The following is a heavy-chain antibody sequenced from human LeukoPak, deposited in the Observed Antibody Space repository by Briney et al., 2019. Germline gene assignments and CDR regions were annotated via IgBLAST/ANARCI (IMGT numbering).Heavy chain of an antibody. D-gene: IGHD5-12*01. CDR1: GFTFSSYW. Sequence: GGSLRLSCAASGFTFSSYWMSWVRQAPGKGLEWVANIKQDGSEKYYVDSVKGRFTISRDNSKNSLYLQMNSLRTEDTALYYCAKGIRGYSGYANFDYWGQGTLVTVSS. CDR2: IKQDGSEK. J-gene: IGHJ4*02. CDR3: AKGIRGYSGYANFDY. V-gene: IGHV3-7*03.